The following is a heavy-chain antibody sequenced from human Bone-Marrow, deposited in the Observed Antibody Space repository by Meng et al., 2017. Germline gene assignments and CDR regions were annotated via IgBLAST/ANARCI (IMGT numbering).Heavy chain of an antibody. V-gene: IGHV3-23*01. Sequence: GESLKISCAASGFTFDDYGMSWVRQAPGKGLEWVSTISGSGGSTYYADSVKGRFTISRDNSKNTLYLQMNSLRAEDTAVYYCASEPPWLASRRDYWGQGTLVTVSS. CDR2: ISGSGGST. CDR1: GFTFDDYG. D-gene: IGHD6-19*01. J-gene: IGHJ4*02. CDR3: ASEPPWLASRRDY.